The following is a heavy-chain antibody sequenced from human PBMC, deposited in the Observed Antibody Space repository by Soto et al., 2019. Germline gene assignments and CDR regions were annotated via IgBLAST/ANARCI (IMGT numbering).Heavy chain of an antibody. CDR2: IYWDDDK. V-gene: IGHV2-5*02. Sequence: APTLASPTQTPTLTCTFSGFSLSTSVVGVVWIRQPPGKALEWLALIYWDDDKRYSPSLKSRLTITKDTSKNQVVLTMTNMDPVDTATYYCAHSRPAEYLDVWGQGTTVTVSS. J-gene: IGHJ6*02. CDR3: AHSRPAEYLDV. CDR1: GFSLSTSVVG.